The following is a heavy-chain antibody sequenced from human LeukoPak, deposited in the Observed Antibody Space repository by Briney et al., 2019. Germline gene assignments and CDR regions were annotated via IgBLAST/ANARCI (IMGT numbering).Heavy chain of an antibody. V-gene: IGHV4-34*01. J-gene: IGHJ6*03. CDR3: GGVARTAMASYYYYMDV. D-gene: IGHD5-18*01. Sequence: PSETLSLTCAVYGGSFSGYYWSWIRQPPGKGLEWIGEINHSGSTNYNPSLKSRVTISVDTSKNQFSLKLSSVTAADTAVYYCGGVARTAMASYYYYMDVWGKGTTVSVSS. CDR2: INHSGST. CDR1: GGSFSGYY.